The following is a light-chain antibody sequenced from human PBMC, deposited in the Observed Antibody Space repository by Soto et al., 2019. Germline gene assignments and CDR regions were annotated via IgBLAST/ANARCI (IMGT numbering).Light chain of an antibody. V-gene: IGKV3-20*01. CDR1: QSVPSNY. CDR3: QQYTSPPWT. J-gene: IGKJ1*01. Sequence: DIVLTQSPGTLSLSPGERATLSCRASQSVPSNYLAWLQQKPSQSPRLLIFGASSRATGIPDRFSGSGSGTDFTFTFSRLEPEDFAVYYCQQYTSPPWTLGQGTKGDIK. CDR2: GAS.